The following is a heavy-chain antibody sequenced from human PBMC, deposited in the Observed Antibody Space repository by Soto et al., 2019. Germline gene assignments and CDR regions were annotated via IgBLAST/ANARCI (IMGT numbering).Heavy chain of an antibody. J-gene: IGHJ4*02. V-gene: IGHV1-3*01. CDR3: AREPEDGVPGGF. CDR1: GYTFTSHT. Sequence: QVQLVQSGAAVKEPGASVKVSCKASGYTFTSHTIHWARQAPGQGLEWMGWIIVSHGRPRIAPQFQGRVTFTTDTSATTAYMELNSLTAEDTAVYFCAREPEDGVPGGFWGQGTLVVVSS. D-gene: IGHD2-8*01. CDR2: IIVSHGRP.